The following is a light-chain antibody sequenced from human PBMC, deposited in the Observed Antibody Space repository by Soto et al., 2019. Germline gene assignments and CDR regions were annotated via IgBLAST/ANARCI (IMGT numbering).Light chain of an antibody. CDR1: QSVSSY. CDR3: QQRSNWPKK. CDR2: DAS. J-gene: IGKJ1*01. V-gene: IGKV3-11*01. Sequence: EIVLTQSPATLSLSPGERATLSCRASQSVSSYLAWYHQKPGQAPRLLIYDASNRATGIPARFSGSGSGTDFTIKISRIETEDFEVYYCQQRSNWPKKFGQGTKVDIK.